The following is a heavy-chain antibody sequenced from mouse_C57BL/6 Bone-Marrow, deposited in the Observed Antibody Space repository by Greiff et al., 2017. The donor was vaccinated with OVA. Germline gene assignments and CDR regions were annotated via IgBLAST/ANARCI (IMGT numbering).Heavy chain of an antibody. V-gene: IGHV5-6*01. CDR1: GFTFSSYG. CDR3: ASRSFAY. Sequence: EVLLVESGGDLVKPGGSLKLSCAASGFTFSSYGMSWVRQTPDKRLEWVATISSVGSYTYYPDSVKGRFTISRDNSKNTLYLQMSSLKSEDTAMYYCASRSFAYWGQGTLVTVSA. J-gene: IGHJ3*01. CDR2: ISSVGSYT.